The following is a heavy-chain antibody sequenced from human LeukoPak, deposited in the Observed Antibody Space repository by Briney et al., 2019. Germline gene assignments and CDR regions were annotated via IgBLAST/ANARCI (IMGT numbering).Heavy chain of an antibody. CDR2: IYNSGST. V-gene: IGHV4-59*08. CDR1: GTSISNYY. D-gene: IGHD4-17*01. CDR3: ARQMNTVTADY. Sequence: SETLSLTCTVSGTSISNYYWSWIRQPPGKGLEWIGYIYNSGSTNYNPSLKSRVTMSVDTSKNQFSLRLSSVTAADTAVYYCARQMNTVTADYWGQGTLVTVSS. J-gene: IGHJ4*02.